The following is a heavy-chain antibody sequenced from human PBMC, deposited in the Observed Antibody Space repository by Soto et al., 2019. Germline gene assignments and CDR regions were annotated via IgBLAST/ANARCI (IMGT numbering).Heavy chain of an antibody. CDR3: AKSLYYYDSSPLDH. V-gene: IGHV3-43D*04. J-gene: IGHJ4*02. Sequence: VKLVDSGGIGVQTGGSLRLSCAAAGFDFEDYAMHWVRQVPGKGLEWVSLTNSDGTDSYYVDSVKGRFTISRDNAKRTLYLQMDRLRPEDTALYFCAKSLYYYDSSPLDHWGQGTLVTVSS. D-gene: IGHD3-22*01. CDR1: GFDFEDYA. CDR2: TNSDGTDS.